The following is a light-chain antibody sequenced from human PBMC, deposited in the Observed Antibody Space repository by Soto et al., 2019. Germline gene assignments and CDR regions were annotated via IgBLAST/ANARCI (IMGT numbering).Light chain of an antibody. CDR1: QRVSGW. CDR2: KSF. Sequence: DIQMTQAPSTLSASLGDRVTITCRASQRVSGWLAWFQQKPGRATKLLSYKSFTLETVVSSRFSGAGYETELALTVTRLQHDDFATYFCQQYQSFPWTCG. V-gene: IGKV1-5*03. J-gene: IGKJ1*01. CDR3: QQYQSFPWT.